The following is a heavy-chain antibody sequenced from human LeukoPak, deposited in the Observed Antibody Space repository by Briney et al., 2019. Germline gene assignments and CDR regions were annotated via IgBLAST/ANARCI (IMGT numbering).Heavy chain of an antibody. Sequence: GGSLRLSCAVSGFSVTSYGMSWVRQAPGKGLEWISAISLNGDTTYYADSVKGRFIISRDNSESKLYLQMNSLRTEDTAVHYCAQGYSSGWFPYWGQGSLVSVSS. V-gene: IGHV3-23*01. D-gene: IGHD6-19*01. CDR2: ISLNGDTT. J-gene: IGHJ4*02. CDR1: GFSVTSYG. CDR3: AQGYSSGWFPY.